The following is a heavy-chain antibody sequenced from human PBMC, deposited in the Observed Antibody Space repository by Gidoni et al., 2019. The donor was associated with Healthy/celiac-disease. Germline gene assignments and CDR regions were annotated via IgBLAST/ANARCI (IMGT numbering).Heavy chain of an antibody. J-gene: IGHJ4*02. CDR3: AKTYGDYEVGKDY. Sequence: EVQLLESGGGLVQPGGSLRLSCAASGFTFSSYAMSWVRQAPGKGLEWFSAISGSGGSTYYADSVKGRFTISRDNSKNTLYLQMNSLRAEDTAVYYCAKTYGDYEVGKDYWGQGTLVTVSS. V-gene: IGHV3-23*01. D-gene: IGHD4-17*01. CDR2: ISGSGGST. CDR1: GFTFSSYA.